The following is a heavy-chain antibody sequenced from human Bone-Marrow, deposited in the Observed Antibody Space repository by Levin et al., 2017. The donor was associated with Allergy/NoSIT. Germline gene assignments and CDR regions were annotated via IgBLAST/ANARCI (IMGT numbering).Heavy chain of an antibody. Sequence: SETLSLTCAVYGGSFSGYYWSWIRQPPGKGLEWIGEINHSGSTNYNPSLKSRVTISVDTSKNQFSLKLSSVTAADTAVYYCARSGNCTNGVCYFRKRNYPNWFDPWGQGTLVTVSS. D-gene: IGHD2-8*01. V-gene: IGHV4-34*01. CDR2: INHSGST. J-gene: IGHJ5*02. CDR3: ARSGNCTNGVCYFRKRNYPNWFDP. CDR1: GGSFSGYY.